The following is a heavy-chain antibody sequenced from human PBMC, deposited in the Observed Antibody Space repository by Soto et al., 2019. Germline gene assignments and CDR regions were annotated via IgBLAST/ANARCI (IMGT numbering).Heavy chain of an antibody. J-gene: IGHJ6*02. CDR1: GYSFTSYW. CDR3: ARANLASGDSYGMNV. D-gene: IGHD4-17*01. V-gene: IGHV5-51*01. CDR2: IYPGDSDT. Sequence: PGESLKISCKGSGYSFTSYWIGWVRQMPGKGLEWMGIIYPGDSDTRYSPSFQGQVTISADKSISTAYLQWSSLKASDTAMYYCARANLASGDSYGMNVWGQGTTVTVSS.